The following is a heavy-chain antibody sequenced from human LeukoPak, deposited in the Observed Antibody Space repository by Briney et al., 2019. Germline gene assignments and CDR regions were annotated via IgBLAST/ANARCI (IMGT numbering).Heavy chain of an antibody. CDR2: INPNSGGT. CDR3: ARVRAAPNYYYGMDV. V-gene: IGHV1-2*06. Sequence: ASVKVSCKASAYTFTGYYMHWVRQAPGQGLEWMGRINPNSGGTNYAQKFQGRVTMTRDTSISTAYMELSRLRSDDTAVYYCARVRAAPNYYYGMDVWGQGTTVTVSS. J-gene: IGHJ6*02. CDR1: AYTFTGYY. D-gene: IGHD6-13*01.